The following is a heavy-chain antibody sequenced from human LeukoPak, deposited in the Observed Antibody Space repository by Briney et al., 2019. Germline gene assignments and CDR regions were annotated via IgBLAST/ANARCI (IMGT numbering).Heavy chain of an antibody. CDR2: LYPGDSDT. Sequence: GGSLKISCKGSGYSFPSYWIGWVGQLPGKGLVWMGILYPGDSDTRYSPSFQGQVTNSADKSISTAYLQLSSLKASDSAMYYCARPEVITYYDFWFGIWGQGTMVTVSS. CDR3: ARPEVITYYDFWFGI. D-gene: IGHD3-3*01. CDR1: GYSFPSYW. J-gene: IGHJ3*02. V-gene: IGHV5-51*01.